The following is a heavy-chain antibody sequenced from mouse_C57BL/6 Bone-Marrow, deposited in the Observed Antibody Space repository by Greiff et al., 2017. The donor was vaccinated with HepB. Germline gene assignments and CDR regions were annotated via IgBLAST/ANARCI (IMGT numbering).Heavy chain of an antibody. V-gene: IGHV5-9-1*02. J-gene: IGHJ2*01. CDR3: TRVVYDGYYIYFDY. CDR2: ISSGGDYI. D-gene: IGHD2-3*01. Sequence: EVQLVESGEGLVKPGGSLKLSCAASGFTFSSYAMSWVRQTPEKRLEWVAYISSGGDYIYYADTVKGRFTISRDNARNTLYLQMRSLMSEDTAMYYCTRVVYDGYYIYFDYWGQGTPLTVSS. CDR1: GFTFSSYA.